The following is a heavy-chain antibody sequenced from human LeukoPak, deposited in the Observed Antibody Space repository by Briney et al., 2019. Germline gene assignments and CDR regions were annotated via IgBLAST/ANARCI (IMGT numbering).Heavy chain of an antibody. Sequence: SVKVSCKASGGTFSIYAISWVRQAPGQGLEWMGRIIPIFGTANYAQKFQGRVTITTDESTSTAYMELSSLRSEDTAVYYCASRSGSQTYYYYSSGYYPNWGQGTLVTVSS. V-gene: IGHV1-69*05. J-gene: IGHJ4*02. CDR1: GGTFSIYA. CDR2: IIPIFGTA. CDR3: ASRSGSQTYYYYSSGYYPN. D-gene: IGHD3-22*01.